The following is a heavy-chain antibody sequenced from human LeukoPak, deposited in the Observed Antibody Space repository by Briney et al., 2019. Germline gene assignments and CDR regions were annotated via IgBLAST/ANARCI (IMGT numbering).Heavy chain of an antibody. CDR3: ARTYYYDGSAYSDY. CDR2: INPSGGGT. J-gene: IGHJ4*02. CDR1: GYAFSSYY. V-gene: IGHV1-46*01. Sequence: ASVKVSCKASGYAFSSYYMHWVRQAPGQGLEWMGVINPSGGGTSYAQKFQGRVTVTRDMSTSSVYMDLSSLKSDDTAMYYCARTYYYDGSAYSDYWGQGTLVTVSS. D-gene: IGHD3-22*01.